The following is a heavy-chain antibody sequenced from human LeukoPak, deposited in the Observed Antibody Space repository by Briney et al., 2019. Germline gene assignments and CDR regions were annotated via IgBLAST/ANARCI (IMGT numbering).Heavy chain of an antibody. CDR1: GGSISSYY. V-gene: IGHV4-59*01. Sequence: SETLSLTCTVSGGSISSYYWSWLRQPPGKGLEWIGYVYYTGSTNYNPSLKSRVTISVDTSKIQFSLKLSSVTAADTAVYYCAKSEYCSSTRCYAPHFWGQGALVTVSS. CDR3: AKSEYCSSTRCYAPHF. D-gene: IGHD2-2*01. J-gene: IGHJ4*02. CDR2: VYYTGST.